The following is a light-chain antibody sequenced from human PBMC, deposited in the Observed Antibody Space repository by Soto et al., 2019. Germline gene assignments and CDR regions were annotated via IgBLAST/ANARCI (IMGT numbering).Light chain of an antibody. J-gene: IGKJ5*01. Sequence: DIQMTQSPSSLSASVGDRVTITCRASQSISSSLNWYQQKPGKAPKLLLYAASSLQSGVQSRFSGSGSGTDFTLTISSLQPEDCATSYCQQRYSTPPAFGQGTRLEIK. V-gene: IGKV1-39*01. CDR2: AAS. CDR1: QSISSS. CDR3: QQRYSTPPA.